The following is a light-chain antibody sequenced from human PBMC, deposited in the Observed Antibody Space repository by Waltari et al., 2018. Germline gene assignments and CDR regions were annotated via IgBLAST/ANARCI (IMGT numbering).Light chain of an antibody. Sequence: SRIQINSDTYLHWFQQRPGQSPRLLIYGASNRDSGITDRFSGSGSGTDFTLTISRVEPEDFEVYYCKQYTRWPYTFGGGTKVEIK. CDR3: KQYTRWPYT. CDR2: GAS. J-gene: IGKJ4*01. V-gene: IGKV2-30*02. CDR1: SRIQINSDTY.